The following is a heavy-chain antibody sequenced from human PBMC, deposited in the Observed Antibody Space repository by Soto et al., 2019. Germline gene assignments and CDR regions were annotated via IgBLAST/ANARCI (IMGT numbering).Heavy chain of an antibody. V-gene: IGHV4-59*01. J-gene: IGHJ5*02. D-gene: IGHD5-12*01. CDR3: ARGVATIGP. CDR1: GHSISSYY. Sequence: QVQLQESGPRLVKPSETLSLTCTVSGHSISSYYWTWIRQPPGKGLEWIGYIYYSGSTNYNPSLKSRVTISVDTSKNQFSLKLTSVTAADTAVYYCARGVATIGPWGQGTLVTVSS. CDR2: IYYSGST.